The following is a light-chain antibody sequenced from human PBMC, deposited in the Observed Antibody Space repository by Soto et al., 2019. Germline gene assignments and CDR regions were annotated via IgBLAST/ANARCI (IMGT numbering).Light chain of an antibody. Sequence: DIVMTQSPDSLAVSLGERATINCKSSQSILYSSNNKNYLTWYQQKPGQPPKLLIYWASTRATGIPVRFSGSGFGTEFTLTISSLRSEDFAVYYCQQYKNWPLFGQGTRLEIK. CDR2: WAS. CDR1: QSILYSSNNKNY. V-gene: IGKV4-1*01. CDR3: QQYKNWPL. J-gene: IGKJ5*01.